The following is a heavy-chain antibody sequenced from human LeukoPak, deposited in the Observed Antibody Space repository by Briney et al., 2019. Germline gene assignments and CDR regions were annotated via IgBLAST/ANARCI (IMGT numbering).Heavy chain of an antibody. CDR1: GFTFSYYA. Sequence: GGSLRLSCAASGFTFSYYAMSWVRQAPGKGLEWVSGISGSGGSTYYADSVKGLFSISRDNAKNSLYLQMNSLRAEDTALYYCAKGYHPSSGPPDYWGQGTLVTVSS. J-gene: IGHJ4*02. D-gene: IGHD6-19*01. CDR2: ISGSGGST. CDR3: AKGYHPSSGPPDY. V-gene: IGHV3-23*01.